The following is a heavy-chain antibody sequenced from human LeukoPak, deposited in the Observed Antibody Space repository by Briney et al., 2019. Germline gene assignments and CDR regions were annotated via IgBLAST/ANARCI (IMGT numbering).Heavy chain of an antibody. V-gene: IGHV1-18*01. CDR2: ISAYNGNT. Sequence: ASVKVSCKASGCTFTSYGISWVRQAPGQGLEWMGWISAYNGNTNYAQKLQGRVTMTTDTSTSTAYMELRSLRSDDTAVYYCARDANAGYSSSGGYYFDYWGQGTLVTVSS. D-gene: IGHD6-13*01. J-gene: IGHJ4*02. CDR3: ARDANAGYSSSGGYYFDY. CDR1: GCTFTSYG.